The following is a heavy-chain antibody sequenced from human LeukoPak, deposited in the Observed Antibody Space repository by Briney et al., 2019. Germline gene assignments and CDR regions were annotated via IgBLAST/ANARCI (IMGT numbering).Heavy chain of an antibody. CDR1: GYSISSGYY. CDR3: ARLSVGGSYSAYYYYYYYMDV. D-gene: IGHD1-26*01. V-gene: IGHV4-38-2*02. Sequence: SETLSLTCTVSGYSISSGYYWGWIRQPPGKGLEWIGNIYHSGTTYYNPSLKSRVTISVDTSKNQFSLKLSSVTAADTAVYYCARLSVGGSYSAYYYYYYYMDVWGKGTTVTISS. J-gene: IGHJ6*03. CDR2: IYHSGTT.